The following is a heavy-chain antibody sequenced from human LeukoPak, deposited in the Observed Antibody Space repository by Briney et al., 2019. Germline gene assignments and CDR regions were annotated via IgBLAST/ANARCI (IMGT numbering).Heavy chain of an antibody. CDR3: ARFKQLVVFDY. CDR1: GDSISSYY. J-gene: IGHJ4*02. V-gene: IGHV4-59*01. Sequence: SETLSLTCTVSGDSISSYYWSWIRQPPGKGLEWIGYIYYSGSTNYNPSLKSRVTISVDTSKNQFSLKLSSVSAADTAVYYCARFKQLVVFDYWGQGTLVTVSS. D-gene: IGHD6-13*01. CDR2: IYYSGST.